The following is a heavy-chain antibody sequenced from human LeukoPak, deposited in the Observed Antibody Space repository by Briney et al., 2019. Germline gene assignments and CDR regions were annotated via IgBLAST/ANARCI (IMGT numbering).Heavy chain of an antibody. CDR1: GYTFTSYG. J-gene: IGHJ6*03. CDR2: ISAYNGNT. Sequence: VASVKVSCKASGYTFTSYGISWVRQAPGQGLEWMGWISAYNGNTNYAQKLQGRVTMTTDTSTSTAYMELRSLRSDDTAVYYCARAVVVVPAAIRVDYYYMDVWGKGTTVTVSS. D-gene: IGHD2-2*02. V-gene: IGHV1-18*01. CDR3: ARAVVVVPAAIRVDYYYMDV.